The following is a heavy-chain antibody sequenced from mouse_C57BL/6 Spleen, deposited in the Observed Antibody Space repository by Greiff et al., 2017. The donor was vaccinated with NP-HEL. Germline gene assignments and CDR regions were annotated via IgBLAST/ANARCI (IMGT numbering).Heavy chain of an antibody. CDR1: GFNINDYY. J-gene: IGHJ1*01. V-gene: IGHV14-1*01. Sequence: VQLQQSGAELVRPGASVKLSCTASGFNINDYYMHWVKQRPEQGLEWIGRIDPEDGDTEYAPTFKGKATMTVDTSSNTADLQLRSLTSEDTAGYYCARCRRRLHWYLDVWGQGTTVTVSS. D-gene: IGHD3-2*02. CDR2: IDPEDGDT. CDR3: ARCRRRLHWYLDV.